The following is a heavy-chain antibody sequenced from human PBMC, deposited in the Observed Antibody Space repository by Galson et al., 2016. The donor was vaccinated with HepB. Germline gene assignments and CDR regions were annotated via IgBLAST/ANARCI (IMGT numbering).Heavy chain of an antibody. Sequence: SLRLSCAASGFTFSSYAMSWVRQAPGKGLEWVSAISGSGGHTKYADSVKGRFTISRDKSKNTLFLQMNSLRAEDTAVYYCAKDSIIQLPIQSYYYYYGMDVWGHGTTVTVSS. CDR3: AKDSIIQLPIQSYYYYYGMDV. CDR2: ISGSGGHT. D-gene: IGHD2-2*01. J-gene: IGHJ6*02. V-gene: IGHV3-23*01. CDR1: GFTFSSYA.